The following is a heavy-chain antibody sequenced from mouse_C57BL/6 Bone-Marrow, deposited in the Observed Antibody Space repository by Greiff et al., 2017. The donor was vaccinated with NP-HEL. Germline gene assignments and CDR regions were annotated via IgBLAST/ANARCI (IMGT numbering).Heavy chain of an antibody. CDR1: GYTFTDYY. V-gene: IGHV1-19*01. D-gene: IGHD1-1*01. Sequence: VQLQQSGPVLVKPGASVKMSCKASGYTFTDYYMNWVKQSHGKSLEWIGVINPYNGGTSYNQKFKGKATLTVDKSSSTAYMELNSLTSEDSAVYYCAPYYGSSYDYAMDYWGQGTSVTVSS. J-gene: IGHJ4*01. CDR2: INPYNGGT. CDR3: APYYGSSYDYAMDY.